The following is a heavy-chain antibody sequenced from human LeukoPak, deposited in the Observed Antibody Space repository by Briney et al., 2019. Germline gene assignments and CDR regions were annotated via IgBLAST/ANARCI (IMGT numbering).Heavy chain of an antibody. CDR1: GGSISSGNYN. V-gene: IGHV4-39*01. Sequence: PSETLSLTCTVSGGSISSGNYNWGWIRQPPGKGLEGIGSIYYSGSTYYNPSLKSRVTISVDTSKNQFSLKLSSVTAADTAVHYCARQSGSGIDYWGQGTLVTVSS. D-gene: IGHD3-10*01. CDR3: ARQSGSGIDY. J-gene: IGHJ4*02. CDR2: IYYSGST.